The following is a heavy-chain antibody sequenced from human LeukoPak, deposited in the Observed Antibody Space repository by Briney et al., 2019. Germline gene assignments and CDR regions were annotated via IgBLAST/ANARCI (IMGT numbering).Heavy chain of an antibody. CDR3: ARAQNPYYYYMDV. J-gene: IGHJ6*03. V-gene: IGHV1-8*02. CDR2: MNPNSGNT. Sequence: ASVKVSCKASGYTFTTYDITWVRQATGQGLEWMGWMNPNSGNTAYAQKLQGRVTMTTDTSTSTAYMELRSLRSDDTAVYYCARAQNPYYYYMDVWGKGTTVTISS. CDR1: GYTFTTYD.